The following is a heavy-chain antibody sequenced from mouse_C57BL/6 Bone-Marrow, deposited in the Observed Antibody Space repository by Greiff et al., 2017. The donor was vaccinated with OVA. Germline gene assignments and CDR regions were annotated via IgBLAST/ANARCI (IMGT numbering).Heavy chain of an antibody. V-gene: IGHV8-12*01. J-gene: IGHJ4*01. CDR2: IYWDDDK. CDR1: GFSLSTSGMG. Sequence: LKESGPGILQSSPTLSLTCSFSGFSLSTSGMGVSWIRQPSGKGLEWLAHIYWDDDKRYNPSLKSRLTIPKDTSRNQVFLKITRLDTADTATYYCARRTGFYAMDYWGQGTSVTVSS. D-gene: IGHD4-1*01. CDR3: ARRTGFYAMDY.